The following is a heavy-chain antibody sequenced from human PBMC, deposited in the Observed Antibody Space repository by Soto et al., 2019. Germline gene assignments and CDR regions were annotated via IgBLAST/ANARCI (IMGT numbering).Heavy chain of an antibody. V-gene: IGHV5-51*01. D-gene: IGHD6-13*01. Sequence: PGESLKISCKGSGYSFTSYWIGWVRQMPGKGLEWMGIIYPGDSDTRYSPSFQGQVTISVDKSISTAYLQWSSLKASDTAMYYCARGHGVAAAGTLGYYFDYWGQGTLVTVSS. J-gene: IGHJ4*02. CDR3: ARGHGVAAAGTLGYYFDY. CDR2: IYPGDSDT. CDR1: GYSFTSYW.